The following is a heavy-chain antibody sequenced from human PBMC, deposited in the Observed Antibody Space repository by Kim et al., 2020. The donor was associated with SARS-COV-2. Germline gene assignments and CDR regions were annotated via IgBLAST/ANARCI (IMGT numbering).Heavy chain of an antibody. V-gene: IGHV3-30*07. J-gene: IGHJ6*02. CDR3: AREDYNNYYFYGLDV. D-gene: IGHD4-4*01. Sequence: DSVKGRFTVSRDNSKNTLYLQMNSLRAEDTAVYYCAREDYNNYYFYGLDVWGQGTTVTVSS.